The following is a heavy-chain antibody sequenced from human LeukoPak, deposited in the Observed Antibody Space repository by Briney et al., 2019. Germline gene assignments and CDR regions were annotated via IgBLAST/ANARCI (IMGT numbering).Heavy chain of an antibody. CDR2: INPSGGST. D-gene: IGHD2-2*01. Sequence: ASVTVSCKASGYTFTSYYMHWVRQAPGQGLEWMGIINPSGGSTSYAQKFQGRVTMTRDTSTSTVYMELSSLRSEDTAVYYCARGPLPARVPAAIPYGMDVWGQGTTVTVSS. V-gene: IGHV1-46*01. CDR3: ARGPLPARVPAAIPYGMDV. J-gene: IGHJ6*02. CDR1: GYTFTSYY.